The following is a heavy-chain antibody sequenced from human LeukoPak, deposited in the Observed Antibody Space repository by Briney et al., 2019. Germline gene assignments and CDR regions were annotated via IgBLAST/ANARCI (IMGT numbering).Heavy chain of an antibody. CDR2: IKQDGSEK. CDR1: GLTFSSYW. CDR3: AKDGPYSDTSGPHY. Sequence: GGSLRLSCAASGLTFSSYWMSWVRQAPGKGLEWVANIKQDGSEKYYVDSVKGRFTISRDNAKNSLYLQMNSLRAEDTAVYYCAKDGPYSDTSGPHYWGQGTLVTVSS. J-gene: IGHJ4*02. V-gene: IGHV3-7*03. D-gene: IGHD3-22*01.